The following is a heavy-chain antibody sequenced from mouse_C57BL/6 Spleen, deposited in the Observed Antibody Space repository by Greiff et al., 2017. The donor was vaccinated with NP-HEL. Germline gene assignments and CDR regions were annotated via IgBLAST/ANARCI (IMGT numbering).Heavy chain of an antibody. CDR3: ARLDYYGSSYGLYYFDY. D-gene: IGHD1-1*01. V-gene: IGHV1-81*01. CDR1: GYTFTSYG. CDR2: IYPRSGNT. J-gene: IGHJ2*01. Sequence: VQLQQSGAELARPGASVKLSCKASGYTFTSYGISWVKQRTGQGLEWIGEIYPRSGNTYYNEKFKGKATLTADKSSSTAYMALRSLTSEDSAVYFCARLDYYGSSYGLYYFDYWGQGTTLTVSS.